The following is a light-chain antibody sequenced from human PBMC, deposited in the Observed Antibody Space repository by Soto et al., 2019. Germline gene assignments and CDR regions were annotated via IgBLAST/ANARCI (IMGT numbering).Light chain of an antibody. Sequence: VVMTQSPRSLPVTLGQPVSISCMSSHSLVYSDGITYLIWFHQRPGQSPRRLIDKVSNRDSGGPDRFSGSGAGTDFTLKISRVEAEDVGVYYLMQGTHWARTYGQGTKVQIK. V-gene: IGKV2-30*01. J-gene: IGKJ1*01. CDR1: HSLVYSDGITY. CDR3: MQGTHWART. CDR2: KVS.